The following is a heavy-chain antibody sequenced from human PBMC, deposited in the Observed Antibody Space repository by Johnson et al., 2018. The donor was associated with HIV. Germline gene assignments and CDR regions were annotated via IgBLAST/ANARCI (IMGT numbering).Heavy chain of an antibody. CDR2: IWYDGSNK. D-gene: IGHD6-13*01. CDR3: AKDRAIYSSRAVVAFDI. J-gene: IGHJ3*02. CDR1: GFTFSSYA. V-gene: IGHV3-33*06. Sequence: QVQVVESGGGVVQPGRSLRLSCAASGFTFSSYAMHWVRQAPGKGLEWVAVIWYDGSNKYYADSVKGRFTISRDNSKNTLYLQMNSLRAEDTAVYYCAKDRAIYSSRAVVAFDIWGQGTMVTVSS.